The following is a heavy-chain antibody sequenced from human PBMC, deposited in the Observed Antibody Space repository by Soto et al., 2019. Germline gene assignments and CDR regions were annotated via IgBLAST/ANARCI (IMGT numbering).Heavy chain of an antibody. D-gene: IGHD2-15*01. J-gene: IGHJ6*02. Sequence: QVQLVQSGAEVKKPGASVKVSCKASGYTFDRYGISWVRQAPGQGLEWMGWISPYNGNTNYAQKLKGRVTMTTDTFTSTAYMELRSLTADDTAVYYCAREGYCSSGSCALYSHEYFGMDVWGQGTTVTVSS. V-gene: IGHV1-18*01. CDR2: ISPYNGNT. CDR3: AREGYCSSGSCALYSHEYFGMDV. CDR1: GYTFDRYG.